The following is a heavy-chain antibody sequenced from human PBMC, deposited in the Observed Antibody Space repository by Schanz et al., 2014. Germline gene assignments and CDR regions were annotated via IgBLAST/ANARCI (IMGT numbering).Heavy chain of an antibody. Sequence: EFQLVESGGGVVQPGGSLRLSCAGSGFNSAEYSLHWVRQAPNKGLEWVCLIDRRGSPTFYADSVRGRFTVSRDNSRNSLYLQMNNLRPDDTAFYYCAKEKLGSKWLPAHWGQGALVTVSS. CDR3: AKEKLGSKWLPAH. CDR2: IDRRGSPT. V-gene: IGHV3-43*01. D-gene: IGHD3-22*01. J-gene: IGHJ4*02. CDR1: GFNSAEYS.